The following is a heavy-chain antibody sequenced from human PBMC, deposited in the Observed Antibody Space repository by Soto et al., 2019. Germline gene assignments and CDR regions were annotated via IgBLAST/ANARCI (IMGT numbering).Heavy chain of an antibody. CDR1: GGSISSGGCY. Sequence: TSETLSLTCTVSGGSISSGGCYWSWIRQPPGKRLEWIGYIYYSGSTNYNPSLKSRVTISVDTSKNQFSLELRSVTAADTAVYYCARDSVGSGYDWGQGTLVTVSS. J-gene: IGHJ4*02. CDR3: ARDSVGSGYD. V-gene: IGHV4-61*08. CDR2: IYYSGST. D-gene: IGHD5-12*01.